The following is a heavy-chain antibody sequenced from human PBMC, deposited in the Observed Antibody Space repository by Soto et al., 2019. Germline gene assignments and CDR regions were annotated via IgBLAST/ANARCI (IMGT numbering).Heavy chain of an antibody. J-gene: IGHJ4*02. Sequence: QVQIQQWGAGLLKPSETLSLTCAVSGESFRGFYWSWIRQPPGKGLEWIGEINHSGLTNYHPTLNTRVTMSVDTSKNQFSLKVNSVTAADTAVYYCARGDQGRGRDDFWSGPRGPFDYWGQGTLVTVSS. CDR3: ARGDQGRGRDDFWSGPRGPFDY. D-gene: IGHD3-3*01. CDR1: GESFRGFY. V-gene: IGHV4-34*01. CDR2: INHSGLT.